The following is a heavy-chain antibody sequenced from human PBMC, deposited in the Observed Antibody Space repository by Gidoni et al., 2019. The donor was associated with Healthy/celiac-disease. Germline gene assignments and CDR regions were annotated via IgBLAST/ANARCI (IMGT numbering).Heavy chain of an antibody. CDR1: GSTFSNDA. V-gene: IGHV3-23*01. CDR2: ISGSGGST. Sequence: EVQLLESGGGWVQSGGSRRLSCAASGSTFSNDAMSWVRQAPGKGLEWVSAISGSGGSTYYADSVKGRFTISRDNSKNTLYLQMDSLRAEDTAVYYCAKDAPPYSNYHFGWFDPWGQGTLVTVSS. CDR3: AKDAPPYSNYHFGWFDP. J-gene: IGHJ5*02. D-gene: IGHD4-4*01.